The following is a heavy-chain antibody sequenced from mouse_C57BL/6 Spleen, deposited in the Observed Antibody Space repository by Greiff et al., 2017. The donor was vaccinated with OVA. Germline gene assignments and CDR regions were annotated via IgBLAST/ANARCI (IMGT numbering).Heavy chain of an antibody. CDR2: IDPSDSYT. J-gene: IGHJ2*01. V-gene: IGHV1-69*01. Sequence: QVQLQQPGAELVMPGASVKLSCKASGYTFTSYWMHWVKQRPGQGLEWIGEIDPSDSYTNYNQKLKGKSTLTVDKSSSTAYMQLSSLTSEDSAVYYCARVDSPYYFDYWGQGTTLTVSS. CDR3: ARVDSPYYFDY. D-gene: IGHD3-3*01. CDR1: GYTFTSYW.